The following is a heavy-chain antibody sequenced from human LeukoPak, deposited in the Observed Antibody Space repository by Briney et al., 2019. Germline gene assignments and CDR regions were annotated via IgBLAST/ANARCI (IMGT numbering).Heavy chain of an antibody. V-gene: IGHV4-30-4*08. CDR2: IYYSGNT. J-gene: IGHJ4*02. Sequence: PSQTLSLTCTVSGGSISSGDYYWSWIRQPPGEGLEWIGYIYYSGNTYYNPSLKSRVTISVDTSKNQFSLKLSSVTAAVTAVYYCARDGTPLAAGGFDYWGQGTLVTVSS. D-gene: IGHD6-13*01. CDR3: ARDGTPLAAGGFDY. CDR1: GGSISSGDYY.